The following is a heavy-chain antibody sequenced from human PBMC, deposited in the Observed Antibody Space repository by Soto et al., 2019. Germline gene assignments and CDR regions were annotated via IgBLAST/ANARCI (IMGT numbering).Heavy chain of an antibody. Sequence: QLQLQESGPGLVKPSETLSLTCTVSGGSISSSSYYWGWIRQPPGKGLEWIGSIYYSGSTYYNPSLKGRVTISVDTSKNQFSLKLSSVTAADTAVYYCARYGDPDAFDIWGQGTMVTVSS. J-gene: IGHJ3*02. CDR3: ARYGDPDAFDI. CDR1: GGSISSSSYY. V-gene: IGHV4-39*01. D-gene: IGHD4-17*01. CDR2: IYYSGST.